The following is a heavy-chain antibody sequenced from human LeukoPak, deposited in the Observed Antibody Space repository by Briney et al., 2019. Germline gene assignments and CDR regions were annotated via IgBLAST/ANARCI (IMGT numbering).Heavy chain of an antibody. CDR2: IYYTGST. CDR1: GGSISSYY. V-gene: IGHV4-59*01. J-gene: IGHJ4*02. D-gene: IGHD4-23*01. CDR3: ARVGFGNTPHPIDY. Sequence: SETLSLTCTVSGGSISSYYWSWIRQPPGKGLEWIGYIYYTGSTNYNPSLKSRVTISVDTSKNQFSLELSSVTAADTAVYYCARVGFGNTPHPIDYWGQGTLVTVSS.